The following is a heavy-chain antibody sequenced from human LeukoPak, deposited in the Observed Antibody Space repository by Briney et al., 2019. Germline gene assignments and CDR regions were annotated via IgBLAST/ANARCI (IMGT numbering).Heavy chain of an antibody. D-gene: IGHD6-19*01. V-gene: IGHV3-23*01. CDR2: ISGSGGGT. Sequence: SCKASGYTFTGYYMHWVRQAPGKGLEWVSGISGSGGGTYYVDTVKGRFTISRDTSRNTLYMQMNSLRAEDTAVYHRVKGRYSSGWNFFDSWGQGTLVTVSS. J-gene: IGHJ4*02. CDR1: GYTFTGYY. CDR3: VKGRYSSGWNFFDS.